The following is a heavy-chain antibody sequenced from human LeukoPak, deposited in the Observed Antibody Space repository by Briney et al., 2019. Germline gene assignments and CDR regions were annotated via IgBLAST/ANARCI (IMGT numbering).Heavy chain of an antibody. V-gene: IGHV4-59*01. Sequence: SETLSLTCTVSGGSISSYYWSWIRQPPGKGLEWIGYIYYSGSTNYNPSLKSRVTISVDTSKNQFSLKLSSVTAADTAVYYCARRGFNCSGGSCYTGVWFDPWGQGTLATVSS. J-gene: IGHJ5*02. CDR1: GGSISSYY. CDR3: ARRGFNCSGGSCYTGVWFDP. D-gene: IGHD2-15*01. CDR2: IYYSGST.